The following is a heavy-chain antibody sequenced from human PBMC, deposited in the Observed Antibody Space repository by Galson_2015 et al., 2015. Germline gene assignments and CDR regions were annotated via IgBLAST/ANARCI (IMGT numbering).Heavy chain of an antibody. V-gene: IGHV1-3*01. D-gene: IGHD2-2*01. CDR2: IDAGNGNT. CDR3: ARERVPAAMDWFDP. Sequence: SVKVSCKASGYTFTSYAMNWVRQAPGQGLEWMGWIDAGNGNTKYSQKFQGRVTITRDTSASTAYMELSSLRSEDTAVYYCARERVPAAMDWFDPWGQGTLVTVSS. J-gene: IGHJ5*02. CDR1: GYTFTSYA.